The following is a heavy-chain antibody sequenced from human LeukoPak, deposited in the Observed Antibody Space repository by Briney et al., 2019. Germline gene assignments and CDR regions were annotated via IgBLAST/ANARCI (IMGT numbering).Heavy chain of an antibody. CDR2: ISGSGGST. CDR3: AKDPSSGYLGYFDY. CDR1: GFTFSSYA. J-gene: IGHJ4*02. Sequence: GGSLRLSCAASGFTFSSYAMSWVRQAPGKGLEWVSAISGSGGSTYYADSVKGRFTISRDNSKNTLYLQMNSPRAEDTAVYYCAKDPSSGYLGYFDYWGQGTLVTVSS. V-gene: IGHV3-23*01. D-gene: IGHD3-22*01.